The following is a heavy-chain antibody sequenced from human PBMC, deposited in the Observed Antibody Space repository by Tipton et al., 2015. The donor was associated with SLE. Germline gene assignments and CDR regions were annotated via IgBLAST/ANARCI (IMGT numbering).Heavy chain of an antibody. D-gene: IGHD6-19*01. CDR1: GYSFTDYW. J-gene: IGHJ4*02. Sequence: QLVQSGAEVKKPGESLKISCKGSGYSFTDYWIGWVRQMPGKGLEWMGIIYPADSDTRYSPSFQGQVTISADKSISTASLHWGRLKASDTAMYFCARHRCSSGCLQDYWGQGTLLTVSS. V-gene: IGHV5-51*01. CDR2: IYPADSDT. CDR3: ARHRCSSGCLQDY.